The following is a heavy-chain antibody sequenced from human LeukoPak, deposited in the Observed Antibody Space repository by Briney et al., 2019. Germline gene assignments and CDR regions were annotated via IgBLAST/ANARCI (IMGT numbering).Heavy chain of an antibody. Sequence: ASVKVSCKASGYSFTRYAIHWVRQAPGQRLEWMGWINAGNGNRKYSQKFQARVTISSDTSASTAYIELSSLRSEDTAVYYCARDRGAGYDYWGQGTLVTVSS. J-gene: IGHJ4*02. D-gene: IGHD1-1*01. CDR2: INAGNGNR. CDR3: ARDRGAGYDY. V-gene: IGHV1-3*01. CDR1: GYSFTRYA.